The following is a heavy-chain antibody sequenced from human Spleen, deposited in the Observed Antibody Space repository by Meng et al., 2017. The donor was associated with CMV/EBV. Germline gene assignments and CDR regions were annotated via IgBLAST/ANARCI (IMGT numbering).Heavy chain of an antibody. J-gene: IGHJ6*02. CDR3: ARVRRNGYSGYGYYYYGMDV. CDR1: GGSMSSYY. Sequence: SETLSLTCSVSGGSMSSYYWSWIRQPPGKGLEWIGEINHSGSTNYNPSLKSRVTISVDTSKNQFSLKLSSVTAADTAVYYCARVRRNGYSGYGYYYYGMDVWGQGTTVTVSS. V-gene: IGHV4-34*01. CDR2: INHSGST. D-gene: IGHD5-12*01.